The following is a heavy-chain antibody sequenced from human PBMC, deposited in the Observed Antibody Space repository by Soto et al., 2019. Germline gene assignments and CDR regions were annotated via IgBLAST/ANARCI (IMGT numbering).Heavy chain of an antibody. CDR1: GYTVTSYV. Sequence: GTPGKAPSKAPGYTVTSYVIRWAEQSTEKGLEWMGWIPDYNGNTNYEQKLQGRVTMTTDTSTSTAYMELRRLRSDDTALYCCARNAGIVVVTGIRFDFWGQGTLVTVSS. D-gene: IGHD2-21*02. J-gene: IGHJ4*02. CDR3: ARNAGIVVVTGIRFDF. V-gene: IGHV1-18*01. CDR2: IPDYNGNT.